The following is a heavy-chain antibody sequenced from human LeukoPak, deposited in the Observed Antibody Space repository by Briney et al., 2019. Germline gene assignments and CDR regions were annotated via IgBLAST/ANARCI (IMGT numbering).Heavy chain of an antibody. CDR2: INPISGST. CDR1: GYTFTDYY. V-gene: IGHV1-2*02. D-gene: IGHD6-13*01. J-gene: IGHJ6*02. CDR3: ARVRIGQQLDKYYYFAMDV. Sequence: ASVKVSCKASGYTFTDYYMHWVRQAPGQGLEWMGWINPISGSTNYAQKFQGRVTMTTDTSISTAYMEVSRLRSDDTAVYYCARVRIGQQLDKYYYFAMDVWGQGTTVTVSS.